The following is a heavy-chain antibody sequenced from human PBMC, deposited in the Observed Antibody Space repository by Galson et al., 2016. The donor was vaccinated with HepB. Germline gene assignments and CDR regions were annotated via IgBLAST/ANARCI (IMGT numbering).Heavy chain of an antibody. CDR1: GLTLSRHS. V-gene: IGHV3-48*02. CDR2: ISITSTTK. D-gene: IGHD3-22*01. Sequence: SLTLSCAGSGLTLSRHSMNWVRQAPWKGLEWISYISITSTTKYYADSVKVRFTITRDNAKNSPYLQMNSLRDEDTAVYYCARDDRWYYYDSSGYYYGAFDMWGQGTVVAVSS. J-gene: IGHJ3*02. CDR3: ARDDRWYYYDSSGYYYGAFDM.